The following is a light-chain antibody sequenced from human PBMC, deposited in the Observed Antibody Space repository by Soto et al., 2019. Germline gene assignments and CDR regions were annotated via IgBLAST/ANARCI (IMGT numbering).Light chain of an antibody. CDR1: KNDIGVYDF. V-gene: IGLV2-8*01. Sequence: QSVLTQPPSASVSPGQSVTISCTGTKNDIGVYDFVSWYQHHPGKAPRLIIYEVVQRPSGVPDRFSGSKSGNTASLTVSGLQAADEADYFCKSCAGSNTYVFGSGTKVTVL. CDR3: KSCAGSNTYV. J-gene: IGLJ1*01. CDR2: EVV.